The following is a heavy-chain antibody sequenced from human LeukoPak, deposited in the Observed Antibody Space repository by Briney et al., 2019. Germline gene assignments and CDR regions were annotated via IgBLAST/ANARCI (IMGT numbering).Heavy chain of an antibody. Sequence: PGGSLRLSCASSGFLVSSYGMTWVRQAPGKGLEWVSSISGTVTTWYADSVRGRFTISRDNSKNTLYLQMNTLRAEDTAVYYCAKTRGPGAVHPDDWGQGTLVTVSS. J-gene: IGHJ4*02. CDR1: GFLVSSYG. CDR3: AKTRGPGAVHPDD. V-gene: IGHV3-23*01. CDR2: ISGTVTT. D-gene: IGHD3-10*01.